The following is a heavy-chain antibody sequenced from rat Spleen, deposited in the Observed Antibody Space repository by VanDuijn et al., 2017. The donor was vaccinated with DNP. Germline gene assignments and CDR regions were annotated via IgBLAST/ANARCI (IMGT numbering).Heavy chain of an antibody. CDR3: ARGVTLAAPLDY. D-gene: IGHD1-2*01. J-gene: IGHJ2*01. CDR1: GYSITSGYR. CDR2: INSAGTT. Sequence: EVQLQESGPGLVKPSQSLSLTCSVTGYSITSGYRWNWIRKFPGNKMEWMGYINSAGTTYYNPSLKSRISITRDTSKNQFFLHVTSVTSEDTATYYCARGVTLAAPLDYWGQGVMVTVSS. V-gene: IGHV3-3*01.